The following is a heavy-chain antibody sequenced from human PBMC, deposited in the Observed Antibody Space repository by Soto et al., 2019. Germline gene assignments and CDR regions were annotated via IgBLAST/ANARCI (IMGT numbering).Heavy chain of an antibody. V-gene: IGHV1-8*01. Sequence: QVQLVQSGAEVKKPGASVRVSCKASGYTFTSNDITWVRQAPGQGLEWMGWMDPNSGVSGYAQRFQGRVTMTRNTSITTAHMELSSLTSEDTAVYYCARTRKFDFWRKELDVWGQGTTVTVSS. CDR1: GYTFTSND. J-gene: IGHJ6*02. D-gene: IGHD3-3*01. CDR3: ARTRKFDFWRKELDV. CDR2: MDPNSGVS.